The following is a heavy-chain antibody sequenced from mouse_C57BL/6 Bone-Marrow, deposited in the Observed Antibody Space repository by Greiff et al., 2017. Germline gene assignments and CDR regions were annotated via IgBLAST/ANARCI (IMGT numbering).Heavy chain of an antibody. Sequence: EVQRVESGGGLVQPGGSLSLSCAASGFTFTDYYMSWVRPPPGKALEWLGFISNKANGYTTEYSASVKGRFTISRDNSQSILYLQMNALRAEDSATYYCARLGRVDYWGQGTSVTVSS. CDR2: ISNKANGYTT. D-gene: IGHD4-1*01. CDR1: GFTFTDYY. CDR3: ARLGRVDY. V-gene: IGHV7-3*01. J-gene: IGHJ4*01.